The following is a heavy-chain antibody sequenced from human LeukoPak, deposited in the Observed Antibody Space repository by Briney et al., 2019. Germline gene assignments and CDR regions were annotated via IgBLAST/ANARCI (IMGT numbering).Heavy chain of an antibody. D-gene: IGHD4-17*01. CDR3: AKDRDYVASYNWFDP. V-gene: IGHV3-23*01. CDR1: GFTFSNAW. Sequence: PGGSLRLSCAASGFTFSNAWMSWVRQAPGKGLEWVSAISGSGGSTYYADSVKGRFTTSRDNSKNTLYLQMNSLRAEDTAVYYCAKDRDYVASYNWFDPWGQGTLVTVSS. CDR2: ISGSGGST. J-gene: IGHJ5*02.